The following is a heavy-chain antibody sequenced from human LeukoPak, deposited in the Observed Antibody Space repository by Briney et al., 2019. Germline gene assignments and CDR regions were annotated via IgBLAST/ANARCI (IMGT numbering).Heavy chain of an antibody. CDR2: ISAGGGST. D-gene: IGHD6-13*01. CDR3: AKAYGYSNRGIDY. Sequence: GGSLRLSCAASGFSFSSYAMSWVRQAPGKGLEWVSGISAGGGSTYYADSVKGRFTISRDDSKNTLYLQMNSLRVDDTAVYYCAKAYGYSNRGIDYWGQGTLVTVSS. J-gene: IGHJ4*02. V-gene: IGHV3-23*01. CDR1: GFSFSSYA.